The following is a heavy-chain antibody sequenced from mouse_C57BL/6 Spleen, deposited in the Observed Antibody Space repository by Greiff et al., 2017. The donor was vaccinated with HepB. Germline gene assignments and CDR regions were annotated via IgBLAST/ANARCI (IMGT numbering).Heavy chain of an antibody. CDR1: GYTFTSYG. D-gene: IGHD1-1*01. Sequence: VQLQQPGPELVKPGASVKLSCKASGYTFTSYGMHGVKQRPGRGLEWIGRIEPNRGGIKYNEKFKSKATLTVDKPSSTAYMQLSSLTSEDSAVYYCARGGYYYGSSDYAMDYWGQGTSVTVSS. V-gene: IGHV1-72*01. J-gene: IGHJ4*01. CDR2: IEPNRGGI. CDR3: ARGGYYYGSSDYAMDY.